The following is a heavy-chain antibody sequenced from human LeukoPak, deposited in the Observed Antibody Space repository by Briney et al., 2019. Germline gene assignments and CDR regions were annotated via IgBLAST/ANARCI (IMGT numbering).Heavy chain of an antibody. Sequence: GGSLRLSCAASGFTFSGYAMHWVRQAPGKGLEWEAVISYDGSNKYYADSVKGRFTISRDNSKNTLYLQMNSLRAEDTAVYYCARDRIGPVAAAGMIYYGMDVWGQGTTVTVSS. CDR1: GFTFSGYA. CDR3: ARDRIGPVAAAGMIYYGMDV. J-gene: IGHJ6*02. CDR2: ISYDGSNK. D-gene: IGHD6-13*01. V-gene: IGHV3-30*04.